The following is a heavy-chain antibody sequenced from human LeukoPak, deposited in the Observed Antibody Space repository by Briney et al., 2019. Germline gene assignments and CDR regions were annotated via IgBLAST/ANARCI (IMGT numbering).Heavy chain of an antibody. D-gene: IGHD3-22*01. V-gene: IGHV1-8*01. CDR1: GYTFTSYD. J-gene: IGHJ6*03. CDR3: ARTRYYYDSRGYYYYYYYMDV. CDR2: MNPNSGNT. Sequence: ASVKVSCKASGYTFTSYDINWVRQATGQGLEWMGWMNPNSGNTGYAQKFQGRVTMTRNTSISTAYMELSSLRSEDTAVYYCARTRYYYDSRGYYYYYYYMDVWGKGTTVTVSS.